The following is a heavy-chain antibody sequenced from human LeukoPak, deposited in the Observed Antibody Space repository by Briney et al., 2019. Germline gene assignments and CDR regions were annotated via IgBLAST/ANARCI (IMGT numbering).Heavy chain of an antibody. D-gene: IGHD4-17*01. CDR1: GFTFRGYA. CDR2: ISGSAGNT. Sequence: GGSLRLSCAASGFTFRGYAMVWVRQAPGKGLEWVSAISGSAGNTYYADSVRGRFTISRDNSKNTLYLQMNSLSAEDTAVYFCAKSDDPSNRSDYFRYFDYWGQGTLVTVS. J-gene: IGHJ4*02. CDR3: AKSDDPSNRSDYFRYFDY. V-gene: IGHV3-23*01.